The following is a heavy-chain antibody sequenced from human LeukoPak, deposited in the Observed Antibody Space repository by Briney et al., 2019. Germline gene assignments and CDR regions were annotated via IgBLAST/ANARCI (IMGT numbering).Heavy chain of an antibody. CDR3: ARAPIPGYYDFWSGYYTSEGAFDI. Sequence: ASETLSLTCAVYGGSFSGYYWSWIRQPPGKGLEWIGEINHSGSTNYNPSLKSRVTISVDTSKNQFSLKLSSVTAADTAVYYCARAPIPGYYDFWSGYYTSEGAFDIWGQGTMVTVSS. CDR1: GGSFSGYY. J-gene: IGHJ3*02. V-gene: IGHV4-34*01. CDR2: INHSGST. D-gene: IGHD3-3*01.